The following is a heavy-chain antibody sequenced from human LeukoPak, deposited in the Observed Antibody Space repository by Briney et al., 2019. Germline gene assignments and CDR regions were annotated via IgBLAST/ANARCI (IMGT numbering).Heavy chain of an antibody. CDR1: GFTFSSYA. CDR2: ISGSGGST. Sequence: GGSLRLSCAASGFTFSSYAMSWVRQAPGKGLEWVSAISGSGGSTYYADSVKGRFTISRDNSKNTLYMQMNSLRAEDTAVYYCAKTYYYDRSGYFPFKDWGQGTLVTVSS. V-gene: IGHV3-23*01. D-gene: IGHD3-22*01. J-gene: IGHJ4*02. CDR3: AKTYYYDRSGYFPFKD.